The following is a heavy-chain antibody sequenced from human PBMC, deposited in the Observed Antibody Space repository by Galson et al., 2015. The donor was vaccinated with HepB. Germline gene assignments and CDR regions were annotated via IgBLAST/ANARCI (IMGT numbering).Heavy chain of an antibody. CDR2: INPNTGGA. D-gene: IGHD2-2*01. CDR1: GYTFTGYY. J-gene: IGHJ4*02. V-gene: IGHV1-2*06. Sequence: SVKVSCKASGYTFTGYYMHWVRQAPGQGLEWMGRINPNTGGANYAQKFQGRVTMTSDTSISTAYMELRRLRSDDTAVYYCAKEYPDYWGQGTLVTVSS. CDR3: AKEYPDY.